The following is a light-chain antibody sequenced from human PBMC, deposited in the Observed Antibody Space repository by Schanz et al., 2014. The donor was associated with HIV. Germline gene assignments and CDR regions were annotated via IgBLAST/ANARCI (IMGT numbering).Light chain of an antibody. J-gene: IGLJ6*01. Sequence: QSVLAQPAFVSGSPGQSITISCSGSISDVAAYNYVSWYHQRPGKAPKLIIYAVANRPSGISRRFSGSRSGVTASLTISGLQPEDEGHYYCTSYTSVATLVFGSGTKVTVL. CDR3: TSYTSVATLV. CDR2: AVA. V-gene: IGLV2-14*03. CDR1: ISDVAAYNY.